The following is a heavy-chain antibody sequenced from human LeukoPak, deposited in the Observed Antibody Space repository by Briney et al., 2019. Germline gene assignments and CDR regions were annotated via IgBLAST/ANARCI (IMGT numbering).Heavy chain of an antibody. CDR1: GFTFSSYA. J-gene: IGHJ4*02. D-gene: IGHD3-10*01. CDR3: VKGFRVRGVIPVDY. Sequence: GGSLRLSCSASGFTFSSYAMNWVRQAPGKGLEYVSAISSNGGSTYYADSVKGRFTISRDNSKNTLYLQMSSLRAEDTAVYYCVKGFRVRGVIPVDYWGQGTLVTVSS. CDR2: ISSNGGST. V-gene: IGHV3-64D*09.